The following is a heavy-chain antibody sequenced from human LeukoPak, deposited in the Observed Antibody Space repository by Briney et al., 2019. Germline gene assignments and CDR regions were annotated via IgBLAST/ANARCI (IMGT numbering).Heavy chain of an antibody. CDR2: IIPIFGTA. CDR1: GGTFSSYA. Sequence: SVKVSCKASGGTFSSYAISWVRQAPGQGLEWMGGIIPIFGTANYAQKFQGRVTITADESTSTAYMELSSLRSEDTAVYYCATPPQGAAPPVYWGQGTLVTVSS. D-gene: IGHD6-6*01. CDR3: ATPPQGAAPPVY. J-gene: IGHJ4*02. V-gene: IGHV1-69*13.